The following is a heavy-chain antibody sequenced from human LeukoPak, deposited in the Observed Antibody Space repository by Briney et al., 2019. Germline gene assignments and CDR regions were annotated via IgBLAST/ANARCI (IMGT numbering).Heavy chain of an antibody. Sequence: ASVKVSCKASGYTFTSYAMHWVRQAPGQRLEWMGWINAGNGNTKYSQKFQGRVTITRDTSASTAYMELSSLRSEDTAVYYCAIVVVPAAMGGDYYYGMDVWGQGTTVTVSS. D-gene: IGHD2-2*01. CDR1: GYTFTSYA. J-gene: IGHJ6*02. V-gene: IGHV1-3*01. CDR2: INAGNGNT. CDR3: AIVVVPAAMGGDYYYGMDV.